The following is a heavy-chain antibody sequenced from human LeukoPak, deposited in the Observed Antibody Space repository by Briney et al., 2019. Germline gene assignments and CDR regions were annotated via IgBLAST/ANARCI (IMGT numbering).Heavy chain of an antibody. J-gene: IGHJ6*03. D-gene: IGHD2-2*01. Sequence: ASVKVSCKASGYTFTSYAMNWVRQAPGQGLEWMGWINTNTGNPTYAQGFTGRFVFSLDTSVSTAYLQISSLKAEDTAVYYCARAYESFYCSSTSCYRDYYYYYMDVWGKGTTVTVSS. CDR1: GYTFTSYA. CDR3: ARAYESFYCSSTSCYRDYYYYYMDV. CDR2: INTNTGNP. V-gene: IGHV7-4-1*02.